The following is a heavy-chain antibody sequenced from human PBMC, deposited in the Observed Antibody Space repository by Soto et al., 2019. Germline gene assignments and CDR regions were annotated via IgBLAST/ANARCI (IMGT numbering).Heavy chain of an antibody. J-gene: IGHJ5*01. Sequence: EVQLVASGGGMVKPEGSLRLSCAASGFTFSRYGMNWLRQAPGKGLEWVASISSSTSYVYYADSVKGRFSTSRDNAKNILYLEMYGLRTEDTAVYYCARDPSEGRVGNWFESWGQGTLVNVSS. CDR1: GFTFSRYG. CDR3: ARDPSEGRVGNWFES. V-gene: IGHV3-21*02. CDR2: ISSSTSYV. D-gene: IGHD2-2*01.